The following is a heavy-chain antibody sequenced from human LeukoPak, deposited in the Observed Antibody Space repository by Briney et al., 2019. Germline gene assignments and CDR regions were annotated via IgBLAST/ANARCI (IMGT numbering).Heavy chain of an antibody. Sequence: GGSLRLSCAASGFAVKSSYMNWVRQAPGKGLEWVSVVYGGDTTYYADSVQGRFTISRDNSKNTLYLQMNSLRAEDTAVYYCARDAHTGSGTYWGGVDYYYGLDVWGQGTTVTVSS. CDR2: VYGGDTT. CDR3: ARDAHTGSGTYWGGVDYYYGLDV. CDR1: GFAVKSSY. D-gene: IGHD3-10*01. J-gene: IGHJ6*02. V-gene: IGHV3-66*01.